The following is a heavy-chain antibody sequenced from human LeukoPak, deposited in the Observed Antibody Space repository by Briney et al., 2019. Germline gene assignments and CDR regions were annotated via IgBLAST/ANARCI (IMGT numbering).Heavy chain of an antibody. CDR1: GGSISSSNW. CDR3: ARVSGYSSGSRYDY. V-gene: IGHV4-4*02. D-gene: IGHD6-19*01. CDR2: INHSGST. J-gene: IGHJ4*02. Sequence: SETLSLTCAVSGGSISSSNWWSWVRQPPGKGLEWIGEINHSGSTNYNPSLKSRVTISVDTSKNQFSLKMSSVTAADTAVYYCARVSGYSSGSRYDYWGQGTLVTVSS.